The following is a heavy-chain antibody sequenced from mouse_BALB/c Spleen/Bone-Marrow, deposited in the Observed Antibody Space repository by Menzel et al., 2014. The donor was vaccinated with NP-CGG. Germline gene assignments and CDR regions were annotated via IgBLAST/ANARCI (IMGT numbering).Heavy chain of an antibody. CDR3: TRVITAVLATRAMDY. V-gene: IGHV1-5*01. Sequence: VHVKQSGTVLARPGASVKMSCKASGYTFTSYWMHWVKQRPGQGLEWIGAIYPGNSDTSYNQKFKGKAKLTAVASTSTAYMELSSLTNEDSAVYYCTRVITAVLATRAMDYWGQGSSVPVSS. CDR1: GYTFTSYW. D-gene: IGHD1-1*01. J-gene: IGHJ4*01. CDR2: IYPGNSDT.